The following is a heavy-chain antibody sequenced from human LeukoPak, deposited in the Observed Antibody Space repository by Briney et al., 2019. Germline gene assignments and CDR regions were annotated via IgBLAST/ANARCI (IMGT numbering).Heavy chain of an antibody. CDR3: ARDSVGATSADY. J-gene: IGHJ4*02. CDR1: GGTFSSYA. V-gene: IGHV1-69*06. Sequence: SVKVSCKASGGTFSSYAISWVRQASGQGLEWMGRIIPIFGTANYAQKFQGRVTITADKSTSTAYMELSSLRSEDTAVYYCARDSVGATSADYWGQGTLVTVSS. D-gene: IGHD1-26*01. CDR2: IIPIFGTA.